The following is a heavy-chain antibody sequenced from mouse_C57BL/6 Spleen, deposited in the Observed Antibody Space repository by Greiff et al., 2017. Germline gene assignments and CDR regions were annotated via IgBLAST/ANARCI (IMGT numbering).Heavy chain of an antibody. CDR3: ARHLYYYGSSPWYFDV. CDR2: IYPGDGDT. CDR1: SYAFSSYW. V-gene: IGHV1-80*01. D-gene: IGHD1-1*01. Sequence: QVQLQQSGAELVKPGASVKISCKASSYAFSSYWMNWVKQRPGKGLEWIGQIYPGDGDTNYNGKFKGKATLTAAKSSSKAYMQHSSLTSEDSAVYFCARHLYYYGSSPWYFDVWGTGTTVTVSS. J-gene: IGHJ1*03.